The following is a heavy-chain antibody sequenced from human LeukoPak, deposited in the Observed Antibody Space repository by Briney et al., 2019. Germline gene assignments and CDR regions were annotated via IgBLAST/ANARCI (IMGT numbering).Heavy chain of an antibody. J-gene: IGHJ4*02. Sequence: GGSLRLSCAASGFTFSSYRMNWVRQAPGKGLEWVSYISSSSSTIYYADSVKGRFTISRDNSKNTLYLQMNSLRAEDTAVYYCAALAGKQGYFDYWGQGTLVTVSS. V-gene: IGHV3-48*01. CDR2: ISSSSSTI. D-gene: IGHD6-13*01. CDR3: AALAGKQGYFDY. CDR1: GFTFSSYR.